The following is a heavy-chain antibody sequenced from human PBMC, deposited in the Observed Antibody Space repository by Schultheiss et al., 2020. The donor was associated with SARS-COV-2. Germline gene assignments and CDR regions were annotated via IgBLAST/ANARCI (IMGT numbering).Heavy chain of an antibody. Sequence: ASVKVSCKASGYTFTSYDINWVRQATGQGLEWMGWMNPNSGNTGNAQKFQGRVTMTRNTSISTAYMELSSLRSEDTAVYYCAREGYCSGGSCHYNWFDPWGQGAVVTVSS. CDR1: GYTFTSYD. CDR3: AREGYCSGGSCHYNWFDP. J-gene: IGHJ5*02. D-gene: IGHD2-15*01. CDR2: MNPNSGNT. V-gene: IGHV1-8*01.